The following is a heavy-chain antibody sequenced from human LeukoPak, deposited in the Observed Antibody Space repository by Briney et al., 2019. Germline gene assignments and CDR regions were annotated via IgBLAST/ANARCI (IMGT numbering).Heavy chain of an antibody. CDR2: ISGSGGST. CDR1: GGSISSYY. J-gene: IGHJ4*02. Sequence: ETLSLTCTVSGGSISSYYWSWVRQAPGKGLEWVSAISGSGGSTYYADSVKGRFTISRDNSKNTLYLQMNSLRAEDTAVYYCAKDGGFVVVVAATLDYWGQGTLVTVSS. V-gene: IGHV3-23*01. D-gene: IGHD2-15*01. CDR3: AKDGGFVVVVAATLDY.